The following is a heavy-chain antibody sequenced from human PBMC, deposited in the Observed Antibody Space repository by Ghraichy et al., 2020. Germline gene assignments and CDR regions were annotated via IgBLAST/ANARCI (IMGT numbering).Heavy chain of an antibody. Sequence: GSLRLSCTVSGGSISSSSYYWGWIRQPPGKGLEWIGSMYYSGSTNYNASLKSRVTISVDTSKNQFSLKLSSVTAADTAVYYCARLGISGSGGRGWFDPWGQGTQVTVSS. V-gene: IGHV4-39*01. J-gene: IGHJ5*02. CDR3: ARLGISGSGGRGWFDP. D-gene: IGHD6-19*01. CDR2: MYYSGST. CDR1: GGSISSSSYY.